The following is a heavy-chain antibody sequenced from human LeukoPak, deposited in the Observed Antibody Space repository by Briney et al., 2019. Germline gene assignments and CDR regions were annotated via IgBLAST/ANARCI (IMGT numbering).Heavy chain of an antibody. CDR2: INGDGSST. V-gene: IGHV3-74*01. Sequence: GGSLRLSCAASGFTFSDHYMHWVRQAPGTGLVWVSRINGDGSSTSYADFVKGRFTISRDNAKNTLYLQMNSLRAEETAIYYCARDKGYSIDQWGQGTLVTVSS. J-gene: IGHJ5*02. CDR3: ARDKGYSIDQ. CDR1: GFTFSDHY. D-gene: IGHD5-18*01.